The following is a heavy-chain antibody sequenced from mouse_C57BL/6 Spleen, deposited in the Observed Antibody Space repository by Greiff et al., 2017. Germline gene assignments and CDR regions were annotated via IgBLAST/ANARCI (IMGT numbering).Heavy chain of an antibody. CDR3: ARSGYYREDAMDY. Sequence: QVQLQQSGAELARPGASVKLSCKASGCTFTSYGISWVKQRTGQGLEWIGEIYPRSGNTYYNEKFKGKATLTADKSSSTAYMELRSLTSEDSAVYFCARSGYYREDAMDYWGQGTSVTVSS. CDR1: GCTFTSYG. CDR2: IYPRSGNT. D-gene: IGHD2-3*01. J-gene: IGHJ4*01. V-gene: IGHV1-81*01.